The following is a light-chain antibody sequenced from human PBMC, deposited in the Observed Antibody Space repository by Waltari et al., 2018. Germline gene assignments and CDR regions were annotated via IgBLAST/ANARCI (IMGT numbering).Light chain of an antibody. Sequence: EIVLTQSPGTLSLSPGDRATLSCRASQSVSSSYLAWYQQNPGQAPMLLIYGASSRATGIPDRFSGSGSGTDFTLTISRLEPEDFAVYYCQQYGSSPLTFGGGTKVEIK. J-gene: IGKJ4*01. CDR3: QQYGSSPLT. V-gene: IGKV3-20*01. CDR2: GAS. CDR1: QSVSSSY.